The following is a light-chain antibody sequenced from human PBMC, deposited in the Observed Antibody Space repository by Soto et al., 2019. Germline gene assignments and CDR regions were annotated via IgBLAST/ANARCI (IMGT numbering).Light chain of an antibody. CDR3: QQYGSSPLT. Sequence: EIVLTQSPGTLSLSPGERATLSCRASQSVSSSYVAWYQQRGQAPRLLIYGASNRATGIPDRFSGSGSGTNFTLTISRLEPEDFAVYYCQQYGSSPLTFGGGTKV. CDR1: QSVSSSY. V-gene: IGKV3-20*01. CDR2: GAS. J-gene: IGKJ4*01.